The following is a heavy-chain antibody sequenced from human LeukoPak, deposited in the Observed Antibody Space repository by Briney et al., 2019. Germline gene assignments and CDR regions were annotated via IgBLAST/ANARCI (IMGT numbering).Heavy chain of an antibody. D-gene: IGHD1-26*01. J-gene: IGHJ4*02. CDR2: IYSGGST. CDR3: AREFDSGNFDY. V-gene: IGHV3-53*01. CDR1: GFTVSSNY. Sequence: GGSLRLSCAASGFTVSSNYMSWVRQAPGTGLEWVSVIYSGGSTYYADSVKGRFTISRDNSKNTLYLQMNSLRAEDTAVHYCAREFDSGNFDYWGQGTLVTVSS.